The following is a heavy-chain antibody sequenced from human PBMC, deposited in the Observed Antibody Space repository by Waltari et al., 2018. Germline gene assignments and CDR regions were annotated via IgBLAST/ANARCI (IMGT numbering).Heavy chain of an antibody. CDR2: FIPLTGSQ. Sequence: QVQLAQSGAEVKSPGSSVTISCKASGLSIRGYTSSWVRQAPGQGLEWMGGFIPLTGSQIYTQKFQGRLTITADGSTRTTVMELRNLKYEDTAVYFCARDDVDSSNFGGFWGQGTVVTVSS. J-gene: IGHJ4*02. V-gene: IGHV1-69*12. CDR3: ARDDVDSSNFGGF. CDR1: GLSIRGYT. D-gene: IGHD6-13*01.